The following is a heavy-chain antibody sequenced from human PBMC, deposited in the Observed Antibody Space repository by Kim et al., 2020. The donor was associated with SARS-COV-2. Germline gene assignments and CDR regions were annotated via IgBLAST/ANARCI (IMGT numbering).Heavy chain of an antibody. CDR3: ARGAGLQDY. J-gene: IGHJ4*02. CDR2: GST. V-gene: IGHV4-59*09. Sequence: GSTNYNPSLKSRVTISVDTSKNQFSRNLSSVTAADTAVYYCARGAGLQDYWGQGTLVTVSS. D-gene: IGHD4-4*01.